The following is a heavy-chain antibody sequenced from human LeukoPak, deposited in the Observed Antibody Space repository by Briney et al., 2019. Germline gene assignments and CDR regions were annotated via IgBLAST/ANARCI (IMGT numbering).Heavy chain of an antibody. V-gene: IGHV3-21*01. D-gene: IGHD3-22*01. CDR3: ARSLRLYYDSSGYSSY. J-gene: IGHJ4*02. Sequence: PGGSLRLSCAASGFTFSSYSMTWVRQAPGKGLEWVSSISSSSSYIYYADSVKGRFTISRDNAKNSLYLQMNSLGAEDTAVYYCARSLRLYYDSSGYSSYWGQGTLVTVSS. CDR1: GFTFSSYS. CDR2: ISSSSSYI.